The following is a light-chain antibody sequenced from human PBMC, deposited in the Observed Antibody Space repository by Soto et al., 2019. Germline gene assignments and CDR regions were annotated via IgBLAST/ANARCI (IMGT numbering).Light chain of an antibody. CDR2: GAS. CDR1: QSVNSNY. CDR3: QQYDSTPPT. J-gene: IGKJ1*01. V-gene: IGKV3-20*01. Sequence: PGDRATLSCRASQSVNSNYLAWYQRKPGQAPRLLIYGASNRATDIPYRFSASGSGTDFTLTITRLEAEDFAVYCCQQYDSTPPTFGQGTKVEVK.